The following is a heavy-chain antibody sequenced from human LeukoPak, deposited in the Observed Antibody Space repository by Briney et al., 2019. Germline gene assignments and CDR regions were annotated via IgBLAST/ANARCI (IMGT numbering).Heavy chain of an antibody. CDR2: IYYSGST. CDR1: RGPISSYY. Sequence: SETLSLTCTVSRGPISSYYWSWSRQPPGKGLEWIGYIYYSGSTNYNPSLKSRVTISVDTSTNQFSLKLSSVTAADTAVYYCARRYSSGWSYNWFDPWGQGTLVTVSS. V-gene: IGHV4-59*08. D-gene: IGHD6-19*01. CDR3: ARRYSSGWSYNWFDP. J-gene: IGHJ5*02.